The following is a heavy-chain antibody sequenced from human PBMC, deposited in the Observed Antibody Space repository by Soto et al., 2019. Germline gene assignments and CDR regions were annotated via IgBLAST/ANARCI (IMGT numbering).Heavy chain of an antibody. D-gene: IGHD3-16*01. Sequence: GGSLRLSCAASGFTFRNYAMHWVRQAPGKGLKSVESKSYDGENKYYTDSMKGPFAISRDNSKDTMYVQMTSLSRQDTGVYYCVGPWGQLSTYYYGMDTWGQGTTVNFAS. CDR2: KSYDGENK. CDR1: GFTFRNYA. V-gene: IGHV3-30*09. J-gene: IGHJ6*02. CDR3: VGPWGQLSTYYYGMDT.